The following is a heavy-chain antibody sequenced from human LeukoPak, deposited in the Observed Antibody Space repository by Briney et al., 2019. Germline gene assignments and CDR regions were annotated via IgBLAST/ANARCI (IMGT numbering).Heavy chain of an antibody. D-gene: IGHD2-8*01. J-gene: IGHJ4*02. V-gene: IGHV4-61*02. CDR3: ARTLRNGAFNIGFDY. CDR1: AGSISSGSYD. Sequence: PSHSLSPTYPVSAGSISSGSYDWTWIQQPAWKGLEWIVRIYTSGSPNYNPSLKSRVTISVDTSKNQFSLKLSSVTAAETAVYYCARTLRNGAFNIGFDYWGEGTLVTVSS. CDR2: IYTSGSP.